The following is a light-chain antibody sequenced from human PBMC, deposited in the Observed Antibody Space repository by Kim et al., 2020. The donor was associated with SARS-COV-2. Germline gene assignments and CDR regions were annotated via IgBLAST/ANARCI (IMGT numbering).Light chain of an antibody. J-gene: IGKJ5*01. CDR1: QSIRND. Sequence: VPLGDTVTITCRGSQSIRNDLGWYQQNPGRDPKRLSYGASRLQSVVPSRFSVSGSLTEFTLTTRSVQPEDFATYFCLQHNTYPITFAQGTRLEIK. V-gene: IGKV1-17*01. CDR2: GAS. CDR3: LQHNTYPIT.